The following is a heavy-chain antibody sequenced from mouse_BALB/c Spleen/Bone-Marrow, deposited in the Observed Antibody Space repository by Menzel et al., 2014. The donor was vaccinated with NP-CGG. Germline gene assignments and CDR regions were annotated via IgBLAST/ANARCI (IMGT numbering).Heavy chain of an antibody. Sequence: EVQGVESGGGLVQPGGSRKLSCAASGFTFXSFGMHWVRQAPEKGLEWVAYISSGSTAICYADTVKGRFTISRDNPKNTLFLQMTSLGSEDTAMYYCAGGGNWDDFDVWGAGTTVTVSS. CDR2: ISSGSTAI. J-gene: IGHJ1*01. CDR1: GFTFXSFG. CDR3: AGGGNWDDFDV. D-gene: IGHD4-1*01. V-gene: IGHV5-17*02.